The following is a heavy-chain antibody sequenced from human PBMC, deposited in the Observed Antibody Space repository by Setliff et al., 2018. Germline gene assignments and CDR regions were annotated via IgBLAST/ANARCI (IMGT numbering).Heavy chain of an antibody. CDR1: GDSIPKNA. Sequence: ASVKVSCKASGDSIPKNAISWVRQAPGQGLEWMGWLQTYSGHTNYAQKFRGRATMTTDTSTRTAYLELRALTSDDTAVYYCATDVNQWDPTDMDGWGEGTTVTVSS. J-gene: IGHJ6*03. CDR3: ATDVNQWDPTDMDG. V-gene: IGHV1-18*01. D-gene: IGHD1-26*01. CDR2: LQTYSGHT.